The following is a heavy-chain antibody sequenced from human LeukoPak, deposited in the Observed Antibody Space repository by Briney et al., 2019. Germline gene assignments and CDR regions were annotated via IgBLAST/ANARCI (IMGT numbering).Heavy chain of an antibody. V-gene: IGHV3-30*02. CDR3: AKDGSRSREVFPYYYGSGRLQYMDV. J-gene: IGHJ6*03. CDR2: IRFDGSNK. Sequence: PGGSLRLSCAASGFTFSSYAMSWVRQAPGKGLEWVAFIRFDGSNKYYADSVKGRFTISRDNSKNTLYLQMNSLRDEDTAMFYCAKDGSRSREVFPYYYGSGRLQYMDVWGKGTTVIISS. D-gene: IGHD3-10*01. CDR1: GFTFSSYA.